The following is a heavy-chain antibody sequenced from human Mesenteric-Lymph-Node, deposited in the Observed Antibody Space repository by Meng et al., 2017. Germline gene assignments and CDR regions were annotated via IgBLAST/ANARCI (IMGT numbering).Heavy chain of an antibody. J-gene: IGHJ5*02. CDR3: ARVAAAGNEWFDP. CDR2: IYHSGST. CDR1: GGSISSINW. Sequence: GQLHESGPGLAKPSETLSLPCAVSGGSISSINWWTWVRQPPGKGLEWIGEIYHSGSTNYNPSLKSRVTISVDKSKNQFSLKLSSVTAADTAVYYCARVAAAGNEWFDPWGQGTLVTVSS. D-gene: IGHD6-13*01. V-gene: IGHV4-4*02.